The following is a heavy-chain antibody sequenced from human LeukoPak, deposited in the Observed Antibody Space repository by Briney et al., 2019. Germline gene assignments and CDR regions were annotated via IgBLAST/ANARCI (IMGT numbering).Heavy chain of an antibody. D-gene: IGHD5-18*01. CDR3: ARDPTSYIYGFLDY. CDR2: ISASGTTI. Sequence: GGSLRLSCAASGFTFSSYEMNWVRQAPGKGLEWVSYISASGTTIYYADSVKGRFTMSRDNAKNSLYLQMNSLRAEDTAVYYCARDPTSYIYGFLDYWGQGTPVTVSS. V-gene: IGHV3-48*03. J-gene: IGHJ4*02. CDR1: GFTFSSYE.